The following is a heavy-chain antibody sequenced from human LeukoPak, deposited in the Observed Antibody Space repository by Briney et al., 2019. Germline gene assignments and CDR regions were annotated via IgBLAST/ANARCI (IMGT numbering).Heavy chain of an antibody. CDR3: ARGTTGTTGYFDY. J-gene: IGHJ4*02. V-gene: IGHV6-1*01. CDR1: GDSVSSNSVA. Sequence: PSQTLSLTCAISGDSVSSNSVAWNWIRQSPSRGLEWLGRTYYRSKWYNEYVGSVKSRITINPDTSKNQFSLQLNSVTPEDTAVYYCARGTTGTTGYFDYWGPGTLVTVSS. CDR2: TYYRSKWYN. D-gene: IGHD1-1*01.